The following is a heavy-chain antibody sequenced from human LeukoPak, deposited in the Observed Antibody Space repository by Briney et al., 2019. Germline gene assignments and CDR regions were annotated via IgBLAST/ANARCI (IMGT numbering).Heavy chain of an antibody. CDR2: IYYSGST. J-gene: IGHJ4*02. CDR3: ARATVADYYFDY. CDR1: GGSISGYY. V-gene: IGHV4-59*01. Sequence: SETLSLTCTVSGGSISGYYWSWIRQPPGKGLEWIGYIYYSGSTNYNPSLKSRVTISVDTSKNQFSLKLSSVTAADTAVYYCARATVADYYFDYWGQGTLVTVSS. D-gene: IGHD2-15*01.